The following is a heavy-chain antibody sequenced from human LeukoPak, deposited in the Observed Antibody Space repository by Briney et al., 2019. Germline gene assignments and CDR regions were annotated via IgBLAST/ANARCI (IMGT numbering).Heavy chain of an antibody. J-gene: IGHJ1*01. CDR1: GLTFSGAW. Sequence: GGSLTLSCAPSGLTFSGAWMHWVRQAPGKGLVWVPRINNDGTTTMYADSVKGRFTLPRDNPKNTLYLQMNSLRAEDTAVYYCARVSGPGMNEYFHLWGQGTLVTVSS. V-gene: IGHV3-74*03. CDR2: INNDGTTT. D-gene: IGHD3-10*01. CDR3: ARVSGPGMNEYFHL.